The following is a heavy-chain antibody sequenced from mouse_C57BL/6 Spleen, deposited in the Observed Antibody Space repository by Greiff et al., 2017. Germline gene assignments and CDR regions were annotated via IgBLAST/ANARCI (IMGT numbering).Heavy chain of an antibody. Sequence: EVQRVESEGGLVQPGSSMKLSCTASGFTFSDYYMAWVRQVPEKGLEWVANIIYDGSSTDYLDSLKSRFIISRDNAKNILYLQMSSLKSEDTATYYCARDNDYGSSYYAMDYWGQGTSVTVSS. D-gene: IGHD1-1*01. CDR2: IIYDGSST. CDR1: GFTFSDYY. J-gene: IGHJ4*01. CDR3: ARDNDYGSSYYAMDY. V-gene: IGHV5-16*01.